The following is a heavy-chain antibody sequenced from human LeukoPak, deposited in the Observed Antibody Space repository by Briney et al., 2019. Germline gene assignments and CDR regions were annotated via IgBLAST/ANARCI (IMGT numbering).Heavy chain of an antibody. D-gene: IGHD3-22*01. CDR1: GFTFSSYA. CDR2: ISGSGGST. Sequence: GGSLRLSCAASGFTFSSYAMSWVRQAPGEGLEWVSAISGSGGSTYYADSVKGRFTISRDNSKNTLYLQMNSLRAEDTAVYYCAKDHGYYDSSGYSPFDYWGQGTLVTVSS. J-gene: IGHJ4*02. V-gene: IGHV3-23*01. CDR3: AKDHGYYDSSGYSPFDY.